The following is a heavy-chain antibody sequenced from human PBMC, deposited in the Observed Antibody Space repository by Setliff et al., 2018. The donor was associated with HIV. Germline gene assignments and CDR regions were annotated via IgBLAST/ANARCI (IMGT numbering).Heavy chain of an antibody. Sequence: GESLKISCKGSGYSFIRYWIGWVRQMPGKGLEWMGIIYPGESDARYSPSFQGQVTISADKSISTAYLQWSSLKASDTAIYYCARPRSSGSIDAFDIWGQGTMVT. CDR3: ARPRSSGSIDAFDI. CDR1: GYSFIRYW. D-gene: IGHD2-15*01. V-gene: IGHV5-51*01. CDR2: IYPGESDA. J-gene: IGHJ3*02.